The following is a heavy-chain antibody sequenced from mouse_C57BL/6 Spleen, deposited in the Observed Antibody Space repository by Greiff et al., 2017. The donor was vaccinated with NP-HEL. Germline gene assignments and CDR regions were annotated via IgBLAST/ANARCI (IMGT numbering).Heavy chain of an antibody. CDR1: GFTFRDYY. CDR3: ARQVVAHWYFDV. V-gene: IGHV5-12*01. CDR2: ISNGGGST. J-gene: IGHJ1*03. Sequence: EVHLVESGGGLVQPGGSLKLSCAASGFTFRDYYMYWVRQTPEKRLEWVAYISNGGGSTYYPDTVKGRFTISRDNAKNTLYLQMSRLKSEDTAMYYCARQVVAHWYFDVWGTGTTVTVSS. D-gene: IGHD1-1*01.